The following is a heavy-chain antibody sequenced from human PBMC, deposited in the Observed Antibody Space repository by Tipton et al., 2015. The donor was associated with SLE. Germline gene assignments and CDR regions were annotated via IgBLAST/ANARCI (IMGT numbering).Heavy chain of an antibody. V-gene: IGHV4-39*07. J-gene: IGHJ5*02. Sequence: TLSLTCTVSGGSISSSSHYWGWIRQSPGKGLEWIGSIYARGNTYYNPSLKSRVTVSLDTSKNQFSLRLTSVIAADTAVYYCARLHGYSYGLNWFDPWGQGTLISVSS. CDR2: IYARGNT. CDR3: ARLHGYSYGLNWFDP. D-gene: IGHD5-18*01. CDR1: GGSISSSSHY.